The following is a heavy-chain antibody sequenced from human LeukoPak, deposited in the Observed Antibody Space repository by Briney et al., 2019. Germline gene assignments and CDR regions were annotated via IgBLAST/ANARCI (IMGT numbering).Heavy chain of an antibody. Sequence: PGGSLRLTCAASGFTFSSYCMAWVRQPPGKGLEWVANIKHDASEKYYVDSMKGRFTISRDNAQNSFYLQMNSRGAEDTAVYYCGRDRGSTCYYLYDYWGQGTLVTVSS. V-gene: IGHV3-7*01. CDR1: GFTFSSYC. CDR2: IKHDASEK. CDR3: GRDRGSTCYYLYDY. D-gene: IGHD1-26*01. J-gene: IGHJ4*01.